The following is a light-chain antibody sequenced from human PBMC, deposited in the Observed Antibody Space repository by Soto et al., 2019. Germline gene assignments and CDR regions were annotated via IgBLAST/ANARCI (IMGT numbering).Light chain of an antibody. V-gene: IGKV3-15*01. J-gene: IGKJ4*01. CDR2: GAS. CDR3: QQYNNWPPQGIT. Sequence: EIVMTQSPATLSVSPGERATLSSRASQSVSSNLAWYQQKPGQASRLLIYGASTRATGSPARFSCSGSGTEFTLNFSSLQSEDFAVYYCQQYNNWPPQGITFGGGTKVEIK. CDR1: QSVSSN.